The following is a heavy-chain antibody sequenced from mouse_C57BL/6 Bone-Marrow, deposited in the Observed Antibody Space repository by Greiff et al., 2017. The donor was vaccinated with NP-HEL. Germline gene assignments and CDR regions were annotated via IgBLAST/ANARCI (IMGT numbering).Heavy chain of an antibody. V-gene: IGHV1-61*01. Sequence: VQLQQPGAELVRPGSSVKLSCKASGYTFTSYWMDWVKQRPGQGLEWIGNIYPSDSETHYNQKFKDKATLTVDKSSSTAYMQLSSLTSEDSAVYYCARGGYDGYYVWYFDVWGTGTTVTVSS. D-gene: IGHD2-3*01. CDR1: GYTFTSYW. J-gene: IGHJ1*03. CDR3: ARGGYDGYYVWYFDV. CDR2: IYPSDSET.